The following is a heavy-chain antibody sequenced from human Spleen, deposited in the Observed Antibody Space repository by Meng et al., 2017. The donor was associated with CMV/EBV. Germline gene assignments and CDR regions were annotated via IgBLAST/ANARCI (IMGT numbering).Heavy chain of an antibody. Sequence: GDSVSSNSAAWNWIRQSPSRGLEWLGRTYYRSKWYNDYAGSVQSRITINPDTSKNQFSLQLISVTPEDTAVYYCARDEYGSSSWFDPWGQGTLVTSPQ. CDR3: ARDEYGSSSWFDP. CDR2: TYYRSKWYN. CDR1: GDSVSSNSAA. J-gene: IGHJ5*02. V-gene: IGHV6-1*01. D-gene: IGHD6-6*01.